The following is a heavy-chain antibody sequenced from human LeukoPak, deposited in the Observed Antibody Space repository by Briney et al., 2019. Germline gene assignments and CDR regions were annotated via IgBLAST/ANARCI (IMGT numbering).Heavy chain of an antibody. CDR2: IRHTGST. CDR1: GGSFSDYY. CDR3: ARELGSGSYPFDY. D-gene: IGHD3-10*01. J-gene: IGHJ4*02. Sequence: SETLSLTCGVYGGSFSDYYWSWIRQTPDLGLEWIGEIRHTGSTTYNPSLKSRVTMSVDTSKNQFSLKLSSVTAADTAVYYCARELGSGSYPFDYWGQGTLVTVSS. V-gene: IGHV4-34*10.